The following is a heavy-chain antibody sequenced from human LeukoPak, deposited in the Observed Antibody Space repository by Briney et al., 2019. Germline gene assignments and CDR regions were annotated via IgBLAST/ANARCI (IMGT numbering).Heavy chain of an antibody. J-gene: IGHJ6*04. V-gene: IGHV3-15*01. CDR2: FKSKTDGGTT. CDR3: TTDGVEGRIVVPDDYYYYGMDV. CDR1: GFTFSNAW. D-gene: IGHD2-2*01. Sequence: PGGSLRLSCAASGFTFSNAWMSWVRQAPGKGLEGVGRFKSKTDGGTTDYAAPVKGRFTISRDDSKNTLYLQMNSLKTEDTAVYYCTTDGVEGRIVVPDDYYYYGMDVWGKGTTVTVSS.